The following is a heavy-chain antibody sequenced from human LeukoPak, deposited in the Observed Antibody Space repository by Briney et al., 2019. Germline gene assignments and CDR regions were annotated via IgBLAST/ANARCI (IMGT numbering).Heavy chain of an antibody. V-gene: IGHV4-34*01. Sequence: PETLSLTCAVYGGSFSGYYWSWIRQPPGKGLEWIGEINHSGSTNYNPSLKSRVTISVDTSKNQFSLKLSSVTAADTAVYYCARALYGMDVWGKGTTVTVSS. CDR1: GGSFSGYY. CDR2: INHSGST. J-gene: IGHJ6*04. CDR3: ARALYGMDV.